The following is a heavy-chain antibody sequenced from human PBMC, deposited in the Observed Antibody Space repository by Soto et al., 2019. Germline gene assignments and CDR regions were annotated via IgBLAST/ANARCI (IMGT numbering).Heavy chain of an antibody. CDR1: GYTFTSYD. Sequence: QVQLVQSGAELKKPGASVQVSCKASGYTFTSYDIHWLRQATGQGFEYLGWMNPNSGNTGYVKKFQGRVTMTRDTSMSTAYMELSSLRSEDTSVYYCARGFKYVDYAKLFDPWGPGTLVTVSS. D-gene: IGHD4-17*01. CDR3: ARGFKYVDYAKLFDP. V-gene: IGHV1-8*01. CDR2: MNPNSGNT. J-gene: IGHJ5*02.